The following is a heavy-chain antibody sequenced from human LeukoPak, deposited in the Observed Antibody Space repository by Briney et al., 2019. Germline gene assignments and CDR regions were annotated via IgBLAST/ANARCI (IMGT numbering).Heavy chain of an antibody. CDR2: IYTSGST. J-gene: IGHJ3*02. CDR3: VSNYGYSYYSDAFDI. D-gene: IGHD5-18*01. V-gene: IGHV4-61*02. CDR1: GGSISSGSYY. Sequence: KPSETLSLTCTVSGGSISSGSYYWSWIRQPAGKGLEWIVRIYTSGSTNYNPSLKSRVTISVDTSKNQFSLKLSSVTAADTAVYYCVSNYGYSYYSDAFDIWGQGTMVTVSS.